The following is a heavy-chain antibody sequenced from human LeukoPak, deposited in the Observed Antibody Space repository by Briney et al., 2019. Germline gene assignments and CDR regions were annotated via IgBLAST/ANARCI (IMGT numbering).Heavy chain of an antibody. CDR3: ARVGNYELPDY. D-gene: IGHD4-11*01. V-gene: IGHV1-18*04. Sequence: ASVKVSCKASGYTFTGYYMHWVRQAPGQGLEWMGWISAYNGNTNYAQKLQGRVTMTTDTSTSTAYMELRSLRSDDTAVYYCARVGNYELPDYWGQGTLVTVSS. CDR1: GYTFTGYY. J-gene: IGHJ4*02. CDR2: ISAYNGNT.